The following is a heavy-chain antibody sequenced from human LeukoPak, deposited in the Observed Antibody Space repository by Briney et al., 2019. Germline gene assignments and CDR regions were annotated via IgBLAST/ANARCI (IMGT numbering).Heavy chain of an antibody. V-gene: IGHV1-69*05. CDR2: IIPIFGTA. CDR1: GGTFSSYA. CDR3: ARALTYYYGSGRNLYYYYMDV. J-gene: IGHJ6*03. D-gene: IGHD3-10*01. Sequence: ASVTVSCKASGGTFSSYAISWVRQAPGQGLEWMGGIIPIFGTANYAQKFQGRVTITTDESTSTAYMELSSLRSEDTSVYYCARALTYYYGSGRNLYYYYMDVWGKGTTVTVSS.